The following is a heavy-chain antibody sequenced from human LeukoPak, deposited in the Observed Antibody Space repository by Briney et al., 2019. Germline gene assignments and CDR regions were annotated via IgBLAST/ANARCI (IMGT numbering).Heavy chain of an antibody. CDR3: ARDELSGGLFDP. V-gene: IGHV1-2*02. J-gene: IGHJ5*02. Sequence: ASVKVSCKASGYTFTGYYMHWVRQAPGQGLEWMGWINPNSGGTNYAQKFQSRVTMTRDTSISTAYMELSRLRSDDTAVYYCARDELSGGLFDPWGQGTLVTVSS. CDR2: INPNSGGT. D-gene: IGHD6-25*01. CDR1: GYTFTGYY.